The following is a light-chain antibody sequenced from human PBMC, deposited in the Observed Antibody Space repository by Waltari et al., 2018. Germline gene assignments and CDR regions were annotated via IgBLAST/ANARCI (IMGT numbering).Light chain of an antibody. CDR1: SSNIGTYY. CDR3: AAWDDRLRGVV. J-gene: IGLJ2*01. V-gene: IGLV1-47*01. Sequence: QSLLTQPPSASGTPGPRVTISCSGSSSNIGTYYVYWYQQLPGTAPKLLIDGNNQRPSGVPDRFSGSKSGTSGSLAISGLRSEDEADYYCAAWDDRLRGVVFGGGTKLTV. CDR2: GNN.